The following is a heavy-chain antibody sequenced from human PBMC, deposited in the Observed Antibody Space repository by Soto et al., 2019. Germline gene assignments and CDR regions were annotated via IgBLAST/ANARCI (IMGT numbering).Heavy chain of an antibody. Sequence: ASVKVSCKASGYTFTSYGISWVRQAPGQGLEWMGWISAYNGNTNYAQKLRGRVTMTTDTSTSTAYMELRSLRSDDTAVYCCARVGPYRSLILERNWFDPWGQGTLVSVSS. J-gene: IGHJ5*02. CDR3: ARVGPYRSLILERNWFDP. CDR1: GYTFTSYG. D-gene: IGHD3-3*01. CDR2: ISAYNGNT. V-gene: IGHV1-18*04.